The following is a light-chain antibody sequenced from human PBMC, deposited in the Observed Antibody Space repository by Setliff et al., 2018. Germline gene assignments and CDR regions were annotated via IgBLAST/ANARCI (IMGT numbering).Light chain of an antibody. CDR1: SSDIGGYNY. Sequence: LAQPPSGLGSPGQSIPISCTGTSSDIGGYNYVSWCQQHPGKAPKLMIYDVSIRPSGVSNRFSGSKSGNTASLTISGLQAEDEADYYCSSYTSSSTSYVFGTGTKVTVL. CDR3: SSYTSSSTSYV. V-gene: IGLV2-14*03. CDR2: DVS. J-gene: IGLJ1*01.